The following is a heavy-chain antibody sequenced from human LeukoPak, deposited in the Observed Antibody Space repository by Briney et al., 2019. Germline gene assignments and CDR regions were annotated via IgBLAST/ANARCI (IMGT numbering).Heavy chain of an antibody. D-gene: IGHD5-18*01. Sequence: PSETLSLTCTVSGGSISSGTYHWSWIRQPAGKGLEWIGRIYTSGSTDYNPSLKSRVTISKDTSQSHFSLKLSSVTAADTAVYYCAREDVDTGSDCWGQGTLVTVST. J-gene: IGHJ4*02. CDR1: GGSISSGTYH. CDR2: IYTSGST. CDR3: AREDVDTGSDC. V-gene: IGHV4-61*02.